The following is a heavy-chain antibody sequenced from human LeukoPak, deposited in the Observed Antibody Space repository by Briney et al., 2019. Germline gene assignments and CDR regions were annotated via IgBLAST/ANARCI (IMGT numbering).Heavy chain of an antibody. D-gene: IGHD3-3*01. CDR1: GGSFSGYY. Sequence: SETLSLTCAVYGGSFSGYYWSWIRQPPGKGLEWIGEINHSGSTNYNPSLKSRVTISVDTSKNQFSLKLSSVTAADTAVYYCARASYINYDFWSGYYNNWFDPWGQGTLVTVSS. J-gene: IGHJ5*02. CDR2: INHSGST. CDR3: ARASYINYDFWSGYYNNWFDP. V-gene: IGHV4-34*01.